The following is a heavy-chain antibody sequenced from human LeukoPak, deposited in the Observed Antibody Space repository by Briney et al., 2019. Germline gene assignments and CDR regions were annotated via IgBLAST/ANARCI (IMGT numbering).Heavy chain of an antibody. Sequence: GGSLRLSCAASGFTFSSYEMNWVRQAPGKGLEWVANIKQDGSEKYCVDSVKGRFTISRDNAKNSLYLQMNSLRAEDTAVYYCARDYYDSSGYHAGNYYYGMDVWGQGTTVTVSS. D-gene: IGHD3-22*01. V-gene: IGHV3-7*01. CDR3: ARDYYDSSGYHAGNYYYGMDV. CDR1: GFTFSSYE. J-gene: IGHJ6*02. CDR2: IKQDGSEK.